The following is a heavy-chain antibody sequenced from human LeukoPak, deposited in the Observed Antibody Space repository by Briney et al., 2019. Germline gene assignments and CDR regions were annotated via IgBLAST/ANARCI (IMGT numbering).Heavy chain of an antibody. V-gene: IGHV4-59*11. CDR1: GGSISSLY. CDR2: IYYSGST. D-gene: IGHD4-11*01. J-gene: IGHJ6*03. Sequence: SETLSLTRTVSGGSISSLYWSWIREPPGKGLEWIGYIYYSGSTNYNPSLKSRVTISVDTSKNQFSLKLSSVTAADTAVYYCARVDYSNYYYYYMDVWGKGTTVTVSS. CDR3: ARVDYSNYYYYYMDV.